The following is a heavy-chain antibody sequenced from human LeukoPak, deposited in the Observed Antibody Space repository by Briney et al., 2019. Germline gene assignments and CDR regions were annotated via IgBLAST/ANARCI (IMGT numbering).Heavy chain of an antibody. CDR3: AKANYYGSGSFYNPADYYMDV. CDR2: INGDGGTT. D-gene: IGHD3-10*01. J-gene: IGHJ6*03. Sequence: GGSLRLSCAASGFTFRIYAMSWVRQAPGKGLEWVSFINGDGGTTHYADSVKGRFNISRDNSKNTVYLQMNSLRADDTAVYYCAKANYYGSGSFYNPADYYMDVWGKGTTVTVSS. V-gene: IGHV3-23*01. CDR1: GFTFRIYA.